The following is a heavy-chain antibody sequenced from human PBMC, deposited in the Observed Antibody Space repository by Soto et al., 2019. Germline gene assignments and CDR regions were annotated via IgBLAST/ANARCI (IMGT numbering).Heavy chain of an antibody. Sequence: SETLSLTCTVSGGSISTYSWSWVRQPPGKGLEWIGYIYYSGGTNYNPSLESRVTMSVDTSKNQFSLSLRSVTAADTAVYYCARHPSPEIRHNYGWGWLDPCGQGTLVT. CDR3: ARHPSPEIRHNYGWGWLDP. J-gene: IGHJ5*02. D-gene: IGHD3-10*01. CDR2: IYYSGGT. CDR1: GGSISTYS. V-gene: IGHV4-59*08.